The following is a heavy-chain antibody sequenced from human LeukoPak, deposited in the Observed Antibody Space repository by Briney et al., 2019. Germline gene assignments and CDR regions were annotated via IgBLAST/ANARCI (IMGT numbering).Heavy chain of an antibody. V-gene: IGHV4-4*07. CDR2: IYTSGST. CDR1: GCSISSYY. J-gene: IGHJ4*02. D-gene: IGHD6-13*01. CDR3: AREDVAAAGFDY. Sequence: SETLSLTCTVSGCSISSYYWSWIRQPAGKGLEWIGRIYTSGSTNYNPSLKSRVTISVDKSKNQVSLKLSSVTAADTAVYYCAREDVAAAGFDYWGQGTLVTVSS.